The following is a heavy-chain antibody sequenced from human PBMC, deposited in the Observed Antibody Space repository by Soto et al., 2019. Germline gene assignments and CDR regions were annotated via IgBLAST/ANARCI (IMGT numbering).Heavy chain of an antibody. Sequence: GGSLRLSCAASGFTFSSYWMSWVRQAPGKGLEWVANIKQDGSEKYYVDSVKGRFTISRDNAKNSLYLQMNSLRAEDTAVYYCAREAFDYGTLYYFDYWGQGTLVTVSS. CDR2: IKQDGSEK. V-gene: IGHV3-7*01. CDR3: AREAFDYGTLYYFDY. D-gene: IGHD4-17*01. CDR1: GFTFSSYW. J-gene: IGHJ4*02.